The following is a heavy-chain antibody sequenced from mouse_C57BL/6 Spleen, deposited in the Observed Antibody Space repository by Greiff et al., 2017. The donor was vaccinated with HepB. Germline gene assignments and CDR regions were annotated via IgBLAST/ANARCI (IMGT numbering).Heavy chain of an antibody. J-gene: IGHJ3*01. D-gene: IGHD4-1*01. CDR1: GFTFSDYY. Sequence: EVQLVESEGGLVQPGSSMKLSCTASGFTFSDYYMAWVRQVPEKGLEWVANINYDGSSTYYLDSLKSRFIISRDNAKNILYLQMSSLKSEDTATYYCARELGQGAWFAYWGQGTLVTVSA. CDR2: INYDGSST. CDR3: ARELGQGAWFAY. V-gene: IGHV5-16*01.